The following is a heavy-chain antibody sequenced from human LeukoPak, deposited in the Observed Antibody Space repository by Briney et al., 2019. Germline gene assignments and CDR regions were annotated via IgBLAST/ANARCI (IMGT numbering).Heavy chain of an antibody. D-gene: IGHD3-22*01. CDR1: GFSFSSYA. CDR3: AKGKVNHDGAFDF. V-gene: IGHV3-23*01. Sequence: GGSLRLSCVVSGFSFSSYAMAWVRQAPGKGLEWVSSISAGGRTYYADSGKGRFTVSRDNSKEMVFLQMNSLRAEDTAHYYCAKGKVNHDGAFDFWGQGTTVTVSS. J-gene: IGHJ3*01. CDR2: ISAGGRT.